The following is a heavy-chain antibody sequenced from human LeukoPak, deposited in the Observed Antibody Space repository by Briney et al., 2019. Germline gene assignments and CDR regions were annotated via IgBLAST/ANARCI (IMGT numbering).Heavy chain of an antibody. CDR3: ARGYGARTYCSSTSCHLDY. CDR1: GGSFRAYY. J-gene: IGHJ4*02. V-gene: IGHV4-34*01. Sequence: SQTLCPTCAVYGGSFRAYYWSWIGQPPRQGREWSGEINHSVSTNYNPSLKSRVTISVDTSKNQFSLKLSSVTAADTAVYYCARGYGARTYCSSTSCHLDYWGQGTLVTVSS. CDR2: INHSVST. D-gene: IGHD2-2*01.